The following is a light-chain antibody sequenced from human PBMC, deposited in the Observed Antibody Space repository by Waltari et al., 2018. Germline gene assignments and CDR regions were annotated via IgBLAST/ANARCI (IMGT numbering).Light chain of an antibody. Sequence: SYELSQPRSVSVALGQMASITCGGNNIGSKNVHWYQQKPGQAPVMVIYEDSNRPSGVPERLSGAKSGNTATLTISSAQAGDEADYYCQVWDSIIFFGGGTKLTVL. CDR2: EDS. CDR1: NIGSKN. CDR3: QVWDSIIF. V-gene: IGLV3-9*01. J-gene: IGLJ2*01.